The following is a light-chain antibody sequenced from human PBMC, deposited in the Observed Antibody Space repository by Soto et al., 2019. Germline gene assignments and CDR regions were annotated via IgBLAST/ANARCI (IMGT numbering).Light chain of an antibody. J-gene: IGKJ1*01. Sequence: EIVLTQSPGTLSVSPGERATLSCRASQSVSSKLAWYQQKPGQAPRLLFYGASTGATGIPARFSGSGSETEFTLSISSLQSEDFAVYYCQQYNNLPGTFGQRTNVEIK. V-gene: IGKV3-15*01. CDR3: QQYNNLPGT. CDR1: QSVSSK. CDR2: GAS.